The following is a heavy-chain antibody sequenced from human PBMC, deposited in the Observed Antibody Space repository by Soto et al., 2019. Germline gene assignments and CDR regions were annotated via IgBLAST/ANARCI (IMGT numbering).Heavy chain of an antibody. CDR2: ISGSSSTI. V-gene: IGHV3-48*01. J-gene: IGHJ6*02. D-gene: IGHD3-16*02. Sequence: GGSLRLSCAASGFTFSSYSMNWVRQGPGKGLEWVSYISGSSSTIYYADSVKGRFTISRDNAKNSLYLQMNSLRAEDTAVYYCARDLNYDYVWGSYRPPANYFYYGMDVWGQGTTVTVSS. CDR1: GFTFSSYS. CDR3: ARDLNYDYVWGSYRPPANYFYYGMDV.